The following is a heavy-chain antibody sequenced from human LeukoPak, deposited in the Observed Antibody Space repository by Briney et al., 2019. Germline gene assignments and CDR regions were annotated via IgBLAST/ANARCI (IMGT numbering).Heavy chain of an antibody. D-gene: IGHD1-26*01. CDR3: ARAKFNSGSSDY. Sequence: SETLSLTCTVSGYSISSGYYWGWIRQPPGKGLEWIGSIYHSGSTYYNPSLKSRVTISVDTSKNQFSLKLSSVTAADTAVYYCARAKFNSGSSDYWGQGTLVTVSS. CDR1: GYSISSGYY. CDR2: IYHSGST. V-gene: IGHV4-38-2*02. J-gene: IGHJ4*02.